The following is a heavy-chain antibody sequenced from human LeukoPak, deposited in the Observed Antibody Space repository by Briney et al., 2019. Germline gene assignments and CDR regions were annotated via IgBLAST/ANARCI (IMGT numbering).Heavy chain of an antibody. CDR2: IYYSGST. J-gene: IGHJ4*02. Sequence: SETLSLTCTVSGGSVSSGNYYWSWIRQPPGKGLDWIGYIYYSGSTNYNPSLKSRVTISVDTSKNQFSLRLSSVTAADTAVYYCARNPSGYFNYWGQGTLATVSS. V-gene: IGHV4-61*01. CDR3: ARNPSGYFNY. CDR1: GGSVSSGNYY. D-gene: IGHD3-22*01.